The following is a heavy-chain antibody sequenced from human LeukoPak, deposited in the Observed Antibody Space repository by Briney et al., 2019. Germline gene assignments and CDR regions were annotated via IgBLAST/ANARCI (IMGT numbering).Heavy chain of an antibody. CDR2: ISYDGSNK. CDR3: AKAHSYYYDSSDAFDI. Sequence: NPGGSLRLSCAASGFTFSSYGMHWVRQAPGKGLEWVAVISYDGSNKYYADSVKGRFTISRDNSKNTLYLQMNSLGAEDTAVYYYAKAHSYYYDSSDAFDIWGQGTVVTVSS. CDR1: GFTFSSYG. D-gene: IGHD3-22*01. V-gene: IGHV3-30*18. J-gene: IGHJ3*02.